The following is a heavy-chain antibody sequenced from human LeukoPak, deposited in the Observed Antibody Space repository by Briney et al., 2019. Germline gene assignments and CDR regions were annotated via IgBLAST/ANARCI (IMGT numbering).Heavy chain of an antibody. Sequence: QPGGSLRLSCAASGFTFSSYWMSWVRQAPGKGREWVANIKQDGSEKNYVDSVKGRFTLSRDNAKNSLYLQMNSLRAEDTAVYYCAREAGDSSGWYNWFDPWGQGTLATVSS. J-gene: IGHJ5*02. D-gene: IGHD6-19*01. CDR3: AREAGDSSGWYNWFDP. V-gene: IGHV3-7*01. CDR1: GFTFSSYW. CDR2: IKQDGSEK.